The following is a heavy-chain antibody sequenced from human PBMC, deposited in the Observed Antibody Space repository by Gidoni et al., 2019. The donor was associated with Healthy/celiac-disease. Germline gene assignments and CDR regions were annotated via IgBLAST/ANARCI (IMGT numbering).Heavy chain of an antibody. Sequence: QVQLVESGGGVVQPGRSLRLSCAASGFTFSSYGMHWVRQAPGKGLEWVAVIWYDGSNKYYADSVKGRFTISRDNSKNTLYLQMNSLRAEDTAVYYCARGYSSGWHDYWGQGTLVTVSS. D-gene: IGHD6-19*01. CDR2: IWYDGSNK. CDR1: GFTFSSYG. CDR3: ARGYSSGWHDY. V-gene: IGHV3-33*01. J-gene: IGHJ4*02.